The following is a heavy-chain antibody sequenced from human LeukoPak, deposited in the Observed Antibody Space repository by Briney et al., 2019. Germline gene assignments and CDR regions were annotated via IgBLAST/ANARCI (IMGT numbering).Heavy chain of an antibody. Sequence: GGSLRLSCAAAGFTFSRYWMTWVRQAPGKGLEWVANIKQDGGEKSYVDSVKGRFTISRDNAKNSLFLQMNSLRAEDTAIYYCARNVYSGYYYSSRYFDLWGRGTLVTVSS. CDR2: IKQDGGEK. J-gene: IGHJ2*01. CDR1: GFTFSRYW. CDR3: ARNVYSGYYYSSRYFDL. D-gene: IGHD1-26*01. V-gene: IGHV3-7*01.